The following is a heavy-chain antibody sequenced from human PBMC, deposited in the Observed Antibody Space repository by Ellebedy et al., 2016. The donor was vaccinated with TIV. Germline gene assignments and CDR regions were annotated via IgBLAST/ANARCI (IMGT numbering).Heavy chain of an antibody. V-gene: IGHV3-30*18. J-gene: IGHJ4*02. Sequence: PGGSLRLSCAASGFTFSTYDMHWVRQAPGKGLQWVALITSDGTNKLYGDSAKGRFTISRDNSKNTLYLQMNSLRGDDTAVYWCAKGGSLDYWGQGTLVTVSS. CDR3: AKGGSLDY. CDR1: GFTFSTYD. CDR2: ITSDGTNK. D-gene: IGHD3-16*01.